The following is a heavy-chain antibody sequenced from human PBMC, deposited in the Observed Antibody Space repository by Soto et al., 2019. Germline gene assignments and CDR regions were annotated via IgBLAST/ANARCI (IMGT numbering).Heavy chain of an antibody. Sequence: EPSVKVSCKASGFSLTGYYFHWIRAAPGQGLEWLGWINPKTGGTTYAQKFPGRVTLTWDTSINTAYMERSSLRPDDTAMYYCARELCQVLSDGMDVWGQGTSVTVSS. V-gene: IGHV1-2*02. CDR1: GFSLTGYY. J-gene: IGHJ6*02. CDR2: INPKTGGT. D-gene: IGHD2-8*01. CDR3: ARELCQVLSDGMDV.